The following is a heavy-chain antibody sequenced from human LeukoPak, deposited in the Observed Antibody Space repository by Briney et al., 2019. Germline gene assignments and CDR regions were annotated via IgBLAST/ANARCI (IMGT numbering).Heavy chain of an antibody. CDR2: ITSSSTHI. J-gene: IGHJ6*03. V-gene: IGHV3-21*01. D-gene: IGHD2-15*01. Sequence: GGSLRLSCAASGFTFSSYSMNWVRQAPGKGLECVSSITSSSTHIYYADSVKGRFTISRDNAKKSLYLQMNSLRAEDTAVYYCARGDCSGGSCYYYYYYMDVWGKGTTVTVSS. CDR3: ARGDCSGGSCYYYYYYMDV. CDR1: GFTFSSYS.